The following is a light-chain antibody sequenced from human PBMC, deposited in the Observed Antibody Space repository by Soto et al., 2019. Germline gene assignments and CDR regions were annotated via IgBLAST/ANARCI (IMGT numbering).Light chain of an antibody. CDR3: AAWDDSLNGYV. J-gene: IGLJ1*01. Sequence: QSVLTQPPSASGTPGQRVTISCSGSSSNIGSNTVNWYQQLPGTAPKLLIYSNNQRPAGVPDRFSGSKSVTSASLAISGLQSEDEDDYYCAAWDDSLNGYVFGTGTKVTVL. V-gene: IGLV1-44*01. CDR1: SSNIGSNT. CDR2: SNN.